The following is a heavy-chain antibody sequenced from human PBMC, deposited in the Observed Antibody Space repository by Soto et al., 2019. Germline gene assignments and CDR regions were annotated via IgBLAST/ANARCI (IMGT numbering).Heavy chain of an antibody. V-gene: IGHV3-74*01. CDR3: ARGIFGSGTANDY. CDR1: GFTFSGSW. D-gene: IGHD3-10*01. CDR2: INGDGSGT. Sequence: EVQLVESGGGLVQPGVSLRLSCAASGFTFSGSWMHWVRQAPGKGRVWVSRINGDGSGTSYADFVKGRFTISRDDAKNTPFLEMSGVRAEETAVYYCARGIFGSGTANDYWGQGTLVTVSS. J-gene: IGHJ4*02.